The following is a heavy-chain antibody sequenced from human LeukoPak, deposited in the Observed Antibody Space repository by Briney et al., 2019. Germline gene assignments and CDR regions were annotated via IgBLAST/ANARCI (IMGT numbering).Heavy chain of an antibody. CDR3: ARFLGTALDY. D-gene: IGHD2-21*02. V-gene: IGHV6-1*01. Sequence: SLTLSLTCAISGDSVSSNSATWNWLRQSPSRGLEWLGRAYYRSKWYYDYAVSVKIRITINPDTSKNQFSLQLNSVTPEDTAVYYCARFLGTALDYWGQGTLVTVSS. J-gene: IGHJ4*02. CDR1: GDSVSSNSAT. CDR2: AYYRSKWYY.